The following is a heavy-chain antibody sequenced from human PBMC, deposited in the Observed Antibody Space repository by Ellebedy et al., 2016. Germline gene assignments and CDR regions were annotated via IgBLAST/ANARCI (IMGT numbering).Heavy chain of an antibody. V-gene: IGHV3-48*04. CDR1: GFTLSNYA. J-gene: IGHJ4*02. CDR2: ISSSSSVI. CDR3: ARDPSYGSSWYRYLDY. Sequence: GESLKISCAASGFTLSNYAMNWVRQAPGKGLEWVSYISSSSSVIYYADSVKGRFTISRDNAKNSLYLQMNSLRAEDTAVFYCARDPSYGSSWYRYLDYWGQGTLVTVSS. D-gene: IGHD6-13*01.